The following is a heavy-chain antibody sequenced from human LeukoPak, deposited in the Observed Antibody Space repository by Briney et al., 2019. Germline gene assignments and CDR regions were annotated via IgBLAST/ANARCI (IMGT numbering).Heavy chain of an antibody. Sequence: ASVKVSCKASGYTFTSYAMNWVRQAPGQGLEWMGWINTNTGNPTYAQGFTGRFVFSLDTSVSTAYLQISSLKAEDTAVYYCARDITPVRQPLLGFHSWFDPWGQGTLVTVSS. CDR3: ARDITPVRQPLLGFHSWFDP. CDR2: INTNTGNP. D-gene: IGHD2-21*02. J-gene: IGHJ5*02. V-gene: IGHV7-4-1*02. CDR1: GYTFTSYA.